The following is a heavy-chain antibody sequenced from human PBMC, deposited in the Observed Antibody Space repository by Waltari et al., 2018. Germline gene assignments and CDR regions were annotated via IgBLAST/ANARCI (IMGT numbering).Heavy chain of an antibody. J-gene: IGHJ4*02. CDR2: ISYDGSNK. D-gene: IGHD6-19*01. Sequence: QVQLVESGGGVVQPGRSLRLSCAASGFTFSSYAMHWVRQAPGKGLEWVAVISYDGSNKYYADSVKGRFTISRDNSKNTLYLQMNSLRAEDTAVYYCQRIAVAGTPGDYWGQGTLVTVSS. CDR3: QRIAVAGTPGDY. V-gene: IGHV3-30-3*01. CDR1: GFTFSSYA.